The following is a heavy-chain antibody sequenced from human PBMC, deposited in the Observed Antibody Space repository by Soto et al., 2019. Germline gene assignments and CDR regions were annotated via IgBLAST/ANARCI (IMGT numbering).Heavy chain of an antibody. CDR2: ISAYNGNT. CDR1: GYTFTSYG. J-gene: IGHJ5*02. D-gene: IGHD2-21*02. Sequence: GASVKVSCKASGYTFTSYGISWLRKAPGKGLGWMGWISAYNGNTNYAQKLQGRVTMTTDTSTSTAYMGLRSLRSDDTAVYYCARDLKVAYCGGDCSTRWFDPWGQGTLVTVSS. CDR3: ARDLKVAYCGGDCSTRWFDP. V-gene: IGHV1-18*01.